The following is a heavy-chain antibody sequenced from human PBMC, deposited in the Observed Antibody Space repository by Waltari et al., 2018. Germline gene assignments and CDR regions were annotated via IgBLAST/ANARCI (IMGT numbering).Heavy chain of an antibody. CDR2: IYTSGST. V-gene: IGHV4-61*02. Sequence: QVQLQESGPGLVKPSQTLSLTCTVSGGSISSGSYYWSWIRQPAGKGLEWIGRIYTSGSTNYNPSLKSRVTISVDRSKNQFSLKLSSVTAADTAVYYCARGDVLRFLEWLLGGLDYWGQGTLVTVSS. CDR3: ARGDVLRFLEWLLGGLDY. J-gene: IGHJ4*02. CDR1: GGSISSGSYY. D-gene: IGHD3-3*01.